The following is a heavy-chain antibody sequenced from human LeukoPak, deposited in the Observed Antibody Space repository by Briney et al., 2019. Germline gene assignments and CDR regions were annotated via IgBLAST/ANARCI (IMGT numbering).Heavy chain of an antibody. CDR3: ARVWTPGPSYYYGMDV. J-gene: IGHJ6*02. D-gene: IGHD3/OR15-3a*01. V-gene: IGHV3-53*01. CDR1: GFTVSSNY. Sequence: GGSLRLSCAASGFTVSSNYMSWVRQAPGKGLEWVSVIYSGGSTYYADSVKGRFTISRDNSKNTLYLQMNSLRAEDTAVYSCARVWTPGPSYYYGMDVWGQGTTVTVSS. CDR2: IYSGGST.